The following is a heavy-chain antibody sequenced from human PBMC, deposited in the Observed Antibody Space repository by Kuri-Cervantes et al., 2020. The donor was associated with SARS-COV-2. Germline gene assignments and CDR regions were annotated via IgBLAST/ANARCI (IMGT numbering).Heavy chain of an antibody. J-gene: IGHJ4*02. V-gene: IGHV3-7*01. Sequence: GGSLRLSCAASGFTFSSYAMSWVRQAPGKGLECVAKINQDGSEKYHVDSVKGRFTISRDNTKNSLFLQMNSLRAEDTAVYYCGRVSDDTGHYCPFDYWGQGTVVTVSS. CDR3: GRVSDDTGHYCPFDY. CDR2: INQDGSEK. CDR1: GFTFSSYA. D-gene: IGHD3-22*01.